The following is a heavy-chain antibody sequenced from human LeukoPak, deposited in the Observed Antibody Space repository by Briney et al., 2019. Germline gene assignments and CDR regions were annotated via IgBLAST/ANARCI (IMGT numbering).Heavy chain of an antibody. V-gene: IGHV4-31*03. CDR3: ARGMVSVASGSYYRSAFDI. CDR2: ISDRGST. D-gene: IGHD1-26*01. J-gene: IGHJ3*02. Sequence: PSETLSLTCTVSGGSISSGVYYWSWIRQHPGKGLEWVGYISDRGSTYYNPSLKSRVTVSVDTSKSQFSLKVSSVTAADTAVYYCARGMVSVASGSYYRSAFDIWGQGTMVTVSS. CDR1: GGSISSGVYY.